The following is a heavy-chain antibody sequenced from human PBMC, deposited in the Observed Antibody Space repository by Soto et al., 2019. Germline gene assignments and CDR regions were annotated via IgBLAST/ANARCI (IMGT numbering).Heavy chain of an antibody. V-gene: IGHV1-18*01. Sequence: ASVKVSCKASGYTFTNYGISWVRQAPGQGLEWMGWISAYNGNTKYAQKLQGRVTMTTDTSTSTAYMELRSLRSDDTAVFFCARGVGSGSYYNQYNWFDPWGQGTLVTVSS. CDR3: ARGVGSGSYYNQYNWFDP. CDR2: ISAYNGNT. D-gene: IGHD3-10*01. J-gene: IGHJ5*02. CDR1: GYTFTNYG.